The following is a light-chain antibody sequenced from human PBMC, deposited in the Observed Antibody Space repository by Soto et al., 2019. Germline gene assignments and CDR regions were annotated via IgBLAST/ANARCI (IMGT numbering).Light chain of an antibody. J-gene: IGKJ1*01. V-gene: IGKV3-20*01. CDR3: QQYGSSPPT. Sequence: EIVLTQSPGTLSLSPGERATLSCRASQSVSSSYLAWYQQKPGQAPRLLIYGASSRATGIPDRFSGSGSGTAFTLTISRLEPEDVAVYYGQQYGSSPPTFGQGTKVEIK. CDR2: GAS. CDR1: QSVSSSY.